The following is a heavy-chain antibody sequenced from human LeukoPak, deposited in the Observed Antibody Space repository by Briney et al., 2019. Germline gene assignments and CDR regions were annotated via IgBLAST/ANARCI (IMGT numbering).Heavy chain of an antibody. V-gene: IGHV4-34*01. CDR2: INHSGST. CDR3: ASTRPGSDAFDI. CDR1: GGSFSGYY. D-gene: IGHD1-14*01. Sequence: SETLSLTCAVYGGSFSGYYWSWIRQPPGKGLEWIGEINHSGSTNYNPSLKSRVTISVDTSKNQFSLKLSSVTAADTAVYYCASTRPGSDAFDICGQGTMVTVSS. J-gene: IGHJ3*02.